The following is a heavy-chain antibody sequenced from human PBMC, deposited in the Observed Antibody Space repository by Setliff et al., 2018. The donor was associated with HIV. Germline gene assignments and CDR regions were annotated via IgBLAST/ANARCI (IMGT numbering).Heavy chain of an antibody. CDR1: GVSITNGTFY. V-gene: IGHV4-61*02. D-gene: IGHD5-12*01. CDR3: ARDFKRYNSPCRFDP. Sequence: SETLSLTCTVSGVSITNGTFYWNWIRQPAGKGLEWIGRIAKTGSTNYNPSLKSRLTISMDTSRNQFSLKLNSVTAADTAVYYCARDFKRYNSPCRFDPWGPGTLVTVSS. CDR2: IAKTGST. J-gene: IGHJ5*02.